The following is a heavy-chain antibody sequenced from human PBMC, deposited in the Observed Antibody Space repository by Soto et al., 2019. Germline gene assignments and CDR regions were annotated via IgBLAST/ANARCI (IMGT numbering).Heavy chain of an antibody. CDR1: GGTFSSYA. CDR2: IVPIFGTA. CDR3: ARDWYDFWSGYSGFGGMDV. J-gene: IGHJ6*02. Sequence: SVKVSCKASGGTFSSYAISWVRQAPGQGLEWMGGIVPIFGTANYAQKFQGRVTITADESTSTAYMELSSLRSEDTAVYYCARDWYDFWSGYSGFGGMDVWGQGTTVTVSS. D-gene: IGHD3-3*01. V-gene: IGHV1-69*13.